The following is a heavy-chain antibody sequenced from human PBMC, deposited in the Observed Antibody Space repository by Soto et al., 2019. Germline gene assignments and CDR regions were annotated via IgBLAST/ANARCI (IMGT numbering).Heavy chain of an antibody. D-gene: IGHD2-21*01. CDR3: ARGNDWKSSTFDI. J-gene: IGHJ3*02. Sequence: QVQLQESGPGLVKPSETLSLTCTVAGGSLTDHYWNWFRQPPGRGLQWIGYVYYSGATSYNPSLTSRVTMTVDTSKNQCSLKLRSVTAADTAVYFCARGNDWKSSTFDIWGQGTMVSVSS. CDR2: VYYSGAT. CDR1: GGSLTDHY. V-gene: IGHV4-59*11.